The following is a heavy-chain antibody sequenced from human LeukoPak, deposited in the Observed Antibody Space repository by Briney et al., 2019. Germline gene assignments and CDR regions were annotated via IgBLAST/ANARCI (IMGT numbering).Heavy chain of an antibody. V-gene: IGHV3-64*01. CDR3: ARDLLGYCSSTSCPGFDY. Sequence: PGGSLRLSCAASGFTFSSYAVHWVRQAPGKGLEYVSAISSNGGSTYYANSVKGRFTISRDNSKNTLYLQMGSLRAEDMAVYYCARDLLGYCSSTSCPGFDYWGQGTLVTVSS. CDR2: ISSNGGST. CDR1: GFTFSSYA. D-gene: IGHD2-2*01. J-gene: IGHJ4*02.